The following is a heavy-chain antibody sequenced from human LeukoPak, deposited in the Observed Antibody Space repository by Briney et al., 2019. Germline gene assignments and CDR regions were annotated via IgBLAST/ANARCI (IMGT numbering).Heavy chain of an antibody. J-gene: IGHJ3*02. CDR2: ISYSGST. CDR1: GGFVSSGSYY. Sequence: SETLSLTCTVSGGFVSSGSYYWTWIRQLPGKGLEWIGYISYSGSTNYNPSLKSRVTISVDTSKNQFSLNLSSVTAADTAVYYCARRGSGGRSFDIWGQGTMVTVSS. V-gene: IGHV4-61*01. D-gene: IGHD2-15*01. CDR3: ARRGSGGRSFDI.